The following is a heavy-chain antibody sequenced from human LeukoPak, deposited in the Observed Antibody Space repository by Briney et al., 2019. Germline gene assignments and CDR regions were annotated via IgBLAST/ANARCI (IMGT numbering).Heavy chain of an antibody. Sequence: GGSLRLSCAASGFTFSSCAMHWVRQAPGKGLEWVAVISYDGSHKYYAESVKGRFTISRDDSKNTLYLQMNSLRADDTAVYYCARGPDIAATGHLFDYWGQGTLVTVSS. CDR3: ARGPDIAATGHLFDY. J-gene: IGHJ4*02. D-gene: IGHD6-25*01. V-gene: IGHV3-30*04. CDR1: GFTFSSCA. CDR2: ISYDGSHK.